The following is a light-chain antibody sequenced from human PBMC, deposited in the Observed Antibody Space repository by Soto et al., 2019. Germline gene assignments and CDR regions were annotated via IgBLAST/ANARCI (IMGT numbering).Light chain of an antibody. Sequence: DIQMTQSPSSLSASVGDRVTITCRASQGIFDYVAWYQQKPGKVPKLLVFGASTLQSGVPSRFSGSESGTDFTLTISSLQLEDVATYYCQKYNRAPFTFGPGTKVDIK. CDR1: QGIFDY. CDR2: GAS. J-gene: IGKJ3*01. V-gene: IGKV1-27*01. CDR3: QKYNRAPFT.